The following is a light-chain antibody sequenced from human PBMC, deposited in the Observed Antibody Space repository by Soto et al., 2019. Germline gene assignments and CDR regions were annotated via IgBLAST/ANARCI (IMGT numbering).Light chain of an antibody. CDR1: SSSIGAGYH. V-gene: IGLV1-40*01. J-gene: IGLJ1*01. CDR2: GNS. Sequence: QSVLTQPPSVSGAPGQRVTISCTGSSSSIGAGYHVHWYQQLPGTAPKLLIYGNSNRPSGVPDRFSGSKSGTSASLAITGLQAEDEADYYCQSFDSSLNGLYVFGTGTKLTVL. CDR3: QSFDSSLNGLYV.